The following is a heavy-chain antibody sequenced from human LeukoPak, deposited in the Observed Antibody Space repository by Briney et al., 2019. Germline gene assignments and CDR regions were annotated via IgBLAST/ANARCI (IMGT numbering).Heavy chain of an antibody. CDR2: IKQDGSEK. CDR1: GFTFSSYW. J-gene: IGHJ4*02. Sequence: GGSLRLSCAASGFTFSSYWMSWVRQAPGKGLEWVANIKQDGSEKYYVDSVKGRFTISRDNAKNSLYLQMNSLRAEDTAVYYCASGSGDNWYYFDYWGQGTLVTVSS. V-gene: IGHV3-7*01. D-gene: IGHD3-10*01. CDR3: ASGSGDNWYYFDY.